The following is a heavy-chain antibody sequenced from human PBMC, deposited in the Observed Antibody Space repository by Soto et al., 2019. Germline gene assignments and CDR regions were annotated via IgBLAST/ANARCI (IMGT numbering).Heavy chain of an antibody. CDR1: GFILNNYA. D-gene: IGHD3-16*01. CDR2: IGGTDGDSDGVP. CDR3: VKMGRTLGAFDF. Sequence: VQLLESGGDLVQPGGSLRLSCVASGFILNNYAMSWVRQAPGKGLEWVSTIGGTDGDSDGVPWYEDSVKGRFTISRDSSANTLFLHIDNLSAEDSALYYCVKMGRTLGAFDFWGQGTTVVVSS. V-gene: IGHV3-23*01. J-gene: IGHJ3*01.